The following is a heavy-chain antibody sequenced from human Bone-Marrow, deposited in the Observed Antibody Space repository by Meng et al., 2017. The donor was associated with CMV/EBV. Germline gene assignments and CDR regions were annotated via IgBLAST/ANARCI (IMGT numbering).Heavy chain of an antibody. D-gene: IGHD5-12*01. CDR2: INPNSGGT. J-gene: IGHJ5*02. CDR3: ARGPYSGYDRGWFDP. Sequence: ASVKVSCKASGYNFTGYYMHWVRQAPGQGLEWMGWINPNSGGTNYAQKFQGRVTMTRDTSISTAYMELSRLRSDDTAVYYCARGPYSGYDRGWFDPWGQGTLVTVSS. V-gene: IGHV1-2*02. CDR1: GYNFTGYY.